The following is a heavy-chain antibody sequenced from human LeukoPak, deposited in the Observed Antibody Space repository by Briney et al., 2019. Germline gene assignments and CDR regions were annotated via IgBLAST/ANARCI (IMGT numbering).Heavy chain of an antibody. CDR1: GGSISSYY. D-gene: IGHD1-26*01. CDR2: IHYSGST. J-gene: IGHJ4*02. V-gene: IGHV4-59*01. Sequence: SETLSLTCTVSGGSISSYYWSWIRQPPGKGLEFIGYIHYSGSTNYNPSLKSRVTISVDTSKNQFSLKLSSVTAADTAVYYCARGEWDLLFDYWGQGTLVTVSS. CDR3: ARGEWDLLFDY.